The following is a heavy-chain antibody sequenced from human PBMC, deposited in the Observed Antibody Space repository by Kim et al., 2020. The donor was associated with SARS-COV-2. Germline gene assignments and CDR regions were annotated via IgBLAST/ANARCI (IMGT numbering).Heavy chain of an antibody. Sequence: YYSNSVKGRFTISRDNSENTLYVQMSSLRVEDTAVYYCVREGLATGFADSWGQGILVIVSS. CDR3: VREGLATGFADS. J-gene: IGHJ4*02. V-gene: IGHV3-23*01. D-gene: IGHD3-9*01.